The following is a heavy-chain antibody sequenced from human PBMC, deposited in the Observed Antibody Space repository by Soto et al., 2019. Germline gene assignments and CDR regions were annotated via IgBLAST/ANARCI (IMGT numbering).Heavy chain of an antibody. CDR2: ISAYNGNT. CDR1: GYTFTSYG. D-gene: IGHD2-2*02. Sequence: QVQLVQSGAEVKKPGASVKVSCKASGYTFTSYGISWVRQAPGQGIEWMGWISAYNGNTNYAQQLQGRVTMTTDTSTSTAYMELRSLRSDDTAVYYCARDIVVVPAAIYYYYGMDVWGQGTTVTVSS. CDR3: ARDIVVVPAAIYYYYGMDV. J-gene: IGHJ6*02. V-gene: IGHV1-18*04.